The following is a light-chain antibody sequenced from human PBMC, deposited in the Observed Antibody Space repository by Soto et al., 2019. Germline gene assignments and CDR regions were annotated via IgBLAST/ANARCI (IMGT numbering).Light chain of an antibody. J-gene: IGLJ1*01. V-gene: IGLV2-11*01. CDR1: SSDVAGYNC. CDR3: CSYAGSPYV. CDR2: DVS. Sequence: QSALTQPRSVSGSPGQSVTVSCTGTSSDVAGYNCVSWYQQHPGKAPKLMIYDVSKRPSGVPDRFSGSKSGNTASLTISGLQAEDEAEYYCCSYAGSPYVFGTGTKLTVL.